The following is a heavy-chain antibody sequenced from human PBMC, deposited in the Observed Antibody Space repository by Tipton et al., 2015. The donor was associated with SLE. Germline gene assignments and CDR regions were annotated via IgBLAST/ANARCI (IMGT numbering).Heavy chain of an antibody. CDR2: MYASGTT. V-gene: IGHV4-61*02. D-gene: IGHD1-26*01. CDR3: ARGLFGGSYDY. CDR1: DVSISSGSYC. Sequence: TLSLTCTVSDVSISSGSYCWSWIRQPAGKGLEYIGRMYASGTTNYNPSLKSRVSISGDTSKNHFSLELRSVTAADTAVYYCARGLFGGSYDYWGQGTLVTVSS. J-gene: IGHJ4*02.